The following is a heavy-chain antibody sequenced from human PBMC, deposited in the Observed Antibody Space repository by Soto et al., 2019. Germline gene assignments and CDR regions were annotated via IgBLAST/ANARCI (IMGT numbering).Heavy chain of an antibody. CDR3: AKGTDQVLLWFGELLADY. J-gene: IGHJ4*02. D-gene: IGHD3-10*01. CDR2: ISGSGGST. V-gene: IGHV3-23*01. CDR1: GFTFSSYA. Sequence: PAGSLRLSCAASGFTFSSYAMSWVRQAPGKGLEWVSAISGSGGSTYYADSVKGRFTISRDNSKNTLYLQMNSLRAEDTAVYYCAKGTDQVLLWFGELLADYWGQGTLVTVSS.